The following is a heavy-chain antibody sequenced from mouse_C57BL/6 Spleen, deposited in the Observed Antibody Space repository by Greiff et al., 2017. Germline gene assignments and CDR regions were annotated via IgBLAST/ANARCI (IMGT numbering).Heavy chain of an antibody. CDR2: INPNYGTI. CDR3: ARPDDYNGAMDY. Sequence: VEPGASVKISCKASGYSFTDYNMNWVKQSNGKSLEWIGVINPNYGTISYNQRFKGTATLTVDQSSSTAYMQLNSLTSEDSAVYYCARPDDYNGAMDYWGQGTSVTVSS. J-gene: IGHJ4*01. D-gene: IGHD2-4*01. V-gene: IGHV1-39*01. CDR1: GYSFTDYN.